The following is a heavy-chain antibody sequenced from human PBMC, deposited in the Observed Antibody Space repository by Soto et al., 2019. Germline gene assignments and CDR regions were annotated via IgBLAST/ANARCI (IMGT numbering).Heavy chain of an antibody. V-gene: IGHV1-2*02. Sequence: ASVKVSCKASGYTFTGYYMHWVRQAPGQGLEWMGWINPNSGGTNYAQKFQGRVTMTRDTSISTAYMELSRLRSDDTAVYYCARTGNRLRSVVPAATTNWFDPWGQGTLVTGSA. CDR1: GYTFTGYY. CDR2: INPNSGGT. CDR3: ARTGNRLRSVVPAATTNWFDP. D-gene: IGHD2-2*01. J-gene: IGHJ5*02.